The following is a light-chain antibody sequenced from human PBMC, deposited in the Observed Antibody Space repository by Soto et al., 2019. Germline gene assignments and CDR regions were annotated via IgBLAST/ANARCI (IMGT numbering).Light chain of an antibody. Sequence: EIVLTQSPATLSLSPGERATLSCRASQSVSSYLACYQQKPGQAPRLLIYDASNRAPGIPARFSGSGSGTDFTLTISSLEPEDFAVYYCQQRSNWPTFGQGTRLEIK. J-gene: IGKJ5*01. CDR2: DAS. V-gene: IGKV3-11*01. CDR1: QSVSSY. CDR3: QQRSNWPT.